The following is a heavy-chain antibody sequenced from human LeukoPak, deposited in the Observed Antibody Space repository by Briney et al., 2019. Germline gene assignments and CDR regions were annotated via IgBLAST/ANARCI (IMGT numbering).Heavy chain of an antibody. CDR1: GFTFSSYA. Sequence: GGSLRVSCAASGFTFSSYAMSWVRQARGKGLEWVSAISGSGGSTYYADSVKGRFTISRDNSKNTLYLQMNSLRAEDTAVYYCAKDLVATIYAFDIWGQGTMVTVSS. CDR3: AKDLVATIYAFDI. J-gene: IGHJ3*02. CDR2: ISGSGGST. V-gene: IGHV3-23*01. D-gene: IGHD5-12*01.